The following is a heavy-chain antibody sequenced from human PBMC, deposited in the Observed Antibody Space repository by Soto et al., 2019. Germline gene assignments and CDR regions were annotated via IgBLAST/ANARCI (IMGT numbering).Heavy chain of an antibody. CDR2: ISSSSSYI. Sequence: GGSLRLSCAASGFTFSSYSMNWVRQAPGKGLEWVSSISSSSSYIYYADSVKGRFTISRDNAKNSLYLQMNSLRAEDTAVYYCARDNYDLWSGYQHNWFDPWGQGNLVTVSS. D-gene: IGHD3-3*01. J-gene: IGHJ5*01. CDR1: GFTFSSYS. CDR3: ARDNYDLWSGYQHNWFDP. V-gene: IGHV3-21*01.